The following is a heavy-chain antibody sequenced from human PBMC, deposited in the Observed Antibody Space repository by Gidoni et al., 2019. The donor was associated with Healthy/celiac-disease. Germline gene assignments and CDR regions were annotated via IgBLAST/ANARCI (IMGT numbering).Heavy chain of an antibody. CDR1: GGSSSRGDYY. V-gene: IGHV4-30-4*01. CDR3: ARVPPGDYYFDY. D-gene: IGHD1-1*01. Sequence: QVQLQESGPGLVHPSQTLSLTCTIDGGSSSRGDYYWSWSRQPPGKGLEWIGYIYSSGSTYYNPSLKSRVTISVDTSKNQFSLKLISVTAADTAVYYCARVPPGDYYFDYWCQGTLVTVSS. CDR2: IYSSGST. J-gene: IGHJ4*02.